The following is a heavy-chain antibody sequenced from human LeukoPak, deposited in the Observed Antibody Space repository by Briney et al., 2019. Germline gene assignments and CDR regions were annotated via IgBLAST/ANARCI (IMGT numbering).Heavy chain of an antibody. CDR1: GGSISSSSYY. Sequence: SETLSLTCTVSGGSISSSSYYWGWIRQPPGKGLEWIGSIYYSGSTYYNPSLKSRVTISVDTSKNQFSLKLSSVTAADTAVYYCARHLAYYYDSSGYYQNFDYWGQGTLVTVSS. V-gene: IGHV4-39*01. J-gene: IGHJ4*02. CDR3: ARHLAYYYDSSGYYQNFDY. CDR2: IYYSGST. D-gene: IGHD3-22*01.